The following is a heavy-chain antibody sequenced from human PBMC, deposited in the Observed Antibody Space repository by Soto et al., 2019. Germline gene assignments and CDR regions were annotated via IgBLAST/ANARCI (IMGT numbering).Heavy chain of an antibody. CDR2: ISFSGSTI. CDR1: GFTFSGYY. D-gene: IGHD3-16*01. CDR3: AGGDSGSFDS. V-gene: IGHV3-11*01. Sequence: GGSLRLSCAASGFTFSGYYFTWIRQAPVKGLEWVSYISFSGSTIYYADSVKGRFTISRDNAKNSLYLQMNNLRPEDTAVYYCAGGDSGSFDSWGQGTLVTVSS. J-gene: IGHJ4*02.